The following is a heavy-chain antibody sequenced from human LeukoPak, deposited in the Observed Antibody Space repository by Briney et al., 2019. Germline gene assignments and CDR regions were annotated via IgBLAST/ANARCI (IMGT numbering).Heavy chain of an antibody. V-gene: IGHV3-30*02. D-gene: IGHD2-2*01. CDR2: IRYDGSNK. Sequence: GGSLRLSCAASGFTFSSYGMHWVRQAPGKGLEWVAFIRYDGSNKYYADSVKGRFTISRDNSKNTLYLQMNSLRAEDTAVYYCAKDGGYCSSTSCYGRGGTFDYWGQGTLVTVSS. CDR1: GFTFSSYG. CDR3: AKDGGYCSSTSCYGRGGTFDY. J-gene: IGHJ4*02.